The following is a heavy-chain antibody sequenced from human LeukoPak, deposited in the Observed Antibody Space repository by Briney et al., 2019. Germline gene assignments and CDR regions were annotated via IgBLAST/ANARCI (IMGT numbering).Heavy chain of an antibody. CDR3: ATFKFYYGMDV. CDR1: GGSISSYY. Sequence: SETLSLTCTVSGGSISSYYWTWIRQPPGKGLEWIGYMYYSGSTNYNPSLKSRVTISVDMSKKQFSLRLGSVTAADTAVYYCATFKFYYGMDVWGQGTTVTVSS. V-gene: IGHV4-59*08. D-gene: IGHD3-16*01. J-gene: IGHJ6*02. CDR2: MYYSGST.